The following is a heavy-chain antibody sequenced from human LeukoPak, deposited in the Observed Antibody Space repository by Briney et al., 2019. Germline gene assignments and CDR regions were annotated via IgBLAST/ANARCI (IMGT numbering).Heavy chain of an antibody. Sequence: SQTLSLTCGISGDSVSSNGVYWNWIRQSPSKGLEWLGRTYYRSKWYNNYAVSVKSRITVNPDTSKNQFSLQLNSVTPEDTAVYYCARGKYSAFDIWGRGTMVTVSS. CDR2: TYYRSKWYN. D-gene: IGHD1-26*01. J-gene: IGHJ3*02. CDR1: GDSVSSNGVY. V-gene: IGHV6-1*01. CDR3: ARGKYSAFDI.